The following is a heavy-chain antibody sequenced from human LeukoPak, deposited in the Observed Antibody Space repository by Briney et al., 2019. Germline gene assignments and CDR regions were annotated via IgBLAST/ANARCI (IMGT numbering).Heavy chain of an antibody. CDR3: ARAVGSSESNWFDP. CDR1: GGSISSGSYY. V-gene: IGHV4-61*02. D-gene: IGHD1-26*01. Sequence: SETPSLTCTVSGGSISSGSYYWSWIRQPAGRGLEWIGRIYTSGSTNYNPSLKSRVTMSVDRSKNQFSLKLSSVTAADTAVYYCARAVGSSESNWFDPWGQGALVTVSS. CDR2: IYTSGST. J-gene: IGHJ5*02.